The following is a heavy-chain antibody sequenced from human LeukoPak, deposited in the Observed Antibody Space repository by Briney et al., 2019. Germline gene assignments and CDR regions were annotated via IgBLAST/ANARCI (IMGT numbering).Heavy chain of an antibody. CDR1: GFTFSSYT. V-gene: IGHV3-21*01. CDR2: ISSSSYL. Sequence: PGGSLRLSCAASGFTFSSYTMNWVRQAPGKGLEWVSSISSSSYLNYADSVKGRFTISRDNAKSSLYLQMNSLSAEDTAVYYCARGGYSYPVFMASWGQGTPVTVSS. J-gene: IGHJ4*02. D-gene: IGHD5-18*01. CDR3: ARGGYSYPVFMAS.